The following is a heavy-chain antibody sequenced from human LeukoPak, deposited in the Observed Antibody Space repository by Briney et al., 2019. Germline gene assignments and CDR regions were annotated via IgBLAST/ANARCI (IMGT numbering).Heavy chain of an antibody. D-gene: IGHD4-17*01. CDR3: ARGQKTYGDYEYYFDY. V-gene: IGHV4-34*01. CDR2: INHSGST. Sequence: SETLSLTCAVYGGSFSGYYWSWIRQPPGKGLEWIGEINHSGSTNYTPSLKSRVTISVDTSKNQFSLKLSSVTAADTAVYYCARGQKTYGDYEYYFDYWGQGTLVTVSS. J-gene: IGHJ4*02. CDR1: GGSFSGYY.